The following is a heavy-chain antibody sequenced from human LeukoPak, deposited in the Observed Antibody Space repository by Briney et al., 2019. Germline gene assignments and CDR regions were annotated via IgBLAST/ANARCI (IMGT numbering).Heavy chain of an antibody. V-gene: IGHV3-30*04. Sequence: GGSLRLSCAASGFTFSSYSIHWVRQAPGKGLEWVAVISYDGSSKYYADSVKGRFTITRDNSMNTLYLQMNSLRPEDTAVYYCAGLDTASVFDYFDYWGLGTLVTVSS. CDR2: ISYDGSSK. CDR3: AGLDTASVFDYFDY. CDR1: GFTFSSYS. D-gene: IGHD5-18*01. J-gene: IGHJ4*02.